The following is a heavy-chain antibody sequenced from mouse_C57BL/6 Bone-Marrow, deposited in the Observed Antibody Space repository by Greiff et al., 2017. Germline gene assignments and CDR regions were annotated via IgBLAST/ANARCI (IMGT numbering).Heavy chain of an antibody. CDR2: ISSGGSYT. J-gene: IGHJ4*01. D-gene: IGHD2-4*01. V-gene: IGHV5-6*01. CDR1: GFTFSSYG. Sequence: VQLKESGGDLVKPGGSLKLSCAASGFTFSSYGMSWVRQTPDKRLEWVATISSGGSYTYYPDSVKGRFTISRDNAKNTLYLQMSSLKSEDTAMYYCARPYDNDAGYYYAMDYCGQGTSVTVSS. CDR3: ARPYDNDAGYYYAMDY.